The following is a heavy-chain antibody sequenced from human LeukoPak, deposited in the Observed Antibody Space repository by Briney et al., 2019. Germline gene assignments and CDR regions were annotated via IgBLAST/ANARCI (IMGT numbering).Heavy chain of an antibody. CDR1: GGSFSGYY. J-gene: IGHJ5*02. CDR3: ARLLTTFWSYNWFDP. D-gene: IGHD2/OR15-2a*01. Sequence: ETLSLTCAVYGGSFSGYYWSWIRQPPGKGLEWIGGINHSGSTNYNPSLKSRVTISVDTSKNQFSLKLSSVTAADTAVYYCARLLTTFWSYNWFDPWGQGTLVTVSS. V-gene: IGHV4-34*01. CDR2: INHSGST.